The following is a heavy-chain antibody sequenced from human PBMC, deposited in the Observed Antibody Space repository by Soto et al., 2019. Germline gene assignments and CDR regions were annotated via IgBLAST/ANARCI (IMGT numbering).Heavy chain of an antibody. CDR2: IVVASGQT. CDR3: SADRPDIGVGWWV. J-gene: IGHJ6*02. D-gene: IGHD2-15*01. CDR1: GSGFISSG. V-gene: IGHV1-58*02. Sequence: SVKVSCKASGSGFISSGIQWVRQAHGQRLEWIGWIVVASGQTNYAQNFRGRVAITRDTSTATAYIELTGLTSEDTAVYFCSADRPDIGVGWWVWGQGTTVTVYS.